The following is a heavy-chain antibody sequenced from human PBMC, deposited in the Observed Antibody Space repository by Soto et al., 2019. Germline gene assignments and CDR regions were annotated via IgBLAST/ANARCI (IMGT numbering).Heavy chain of an antibody. V-gene: IGHV5-51*01. CDR2: IYPGDSDT. J-gene: IGHJ6*02. CDR3: ARLRGYCSSASCYTHPDYYYYGMDV. Sequence: GESLKISCKGSGYSFTSYWIGWVRQMPGKGLEWMGIIYPGDSDTRYSPSFQGQVTISADKSISTAYLQWSSLKASDTAMYYCARLRGYCSSASCYTHPDYYYYGMDVWGQGTTVTVSS. D-gene: IGHD2-2*02. CDR1: GYSFTSYW.